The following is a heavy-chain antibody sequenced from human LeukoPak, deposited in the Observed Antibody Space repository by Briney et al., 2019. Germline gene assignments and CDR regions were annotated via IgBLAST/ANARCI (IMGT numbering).Heavy chain of an antibody. J-gene: IGHJ3*02. Sequence: GGSLRLSCAASGFTFDDYAMHWVRHAPGKGLEWVSGISWNSGSIGYADSVKGRFTISRDNAKNSLYLQMNSLRAEDTALYYCAKTTNWGSAFDIWGQGTMVTVSS. V-gene: IGHV3-9*01. D-gene: IGHD7-27*01. CDR2: ISWNSGSI. CDR3: AKTTNWGSAFDI. CDR1: GFTFDDYA.